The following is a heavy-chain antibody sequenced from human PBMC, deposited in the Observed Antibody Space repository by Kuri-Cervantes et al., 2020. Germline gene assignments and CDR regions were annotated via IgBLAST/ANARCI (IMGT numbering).Heavy chain of an antibody. J-gene: IGHJ4*02. CDR1: GFTFDDYA. Sequence: SLKISCAASGFTFDDYAMHWVRQAPGKGLEWVAGISWNSGSIGYADSVKGRFAISRDNAKDSLYLQMNSLRVEDTAIYYCATSDDSPGGDWGQGTLVTVSS. CDR2: ISWNSGSI. D-gene: IGHD3-22*01. V-gene: IGHV3-9*01. CDR3: ATSDDSPGGD.